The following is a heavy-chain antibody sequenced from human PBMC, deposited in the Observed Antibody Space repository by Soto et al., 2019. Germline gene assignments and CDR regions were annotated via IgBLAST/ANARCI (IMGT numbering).Heavy chain of an antibody. D-gene: IGHD3-22*01. J-gene: IGHJ5*02. CDR2: ISAYNGNT. Sequence: ASVKVSCKASGYTFTSYGISWVRQAPGQGLEWMGWISAYNGNTNYAQKIQGRVTMTTDTSTSTAYMELRSLRSDDTAVYYCARELDSSGYYDWFDPWGQGTLVTVSS. CDR3: ARELDSSGYYDWFDP. V-gene: IGHV1-18*01. CDR1: GYTFTSYG.